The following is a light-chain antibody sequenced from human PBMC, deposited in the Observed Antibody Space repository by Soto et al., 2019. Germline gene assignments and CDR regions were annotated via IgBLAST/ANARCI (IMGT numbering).Light chain of an antibody. CDR1: SGHSSYA. CDR3: QTWGTGIQV. V-gene: IGLV4-69*01. J-gene: IGLJ2*01. Sequence: QLVLTQSPSASASLGASVKLTCTLRSGHSSYAIAWHQQQPEKGPRYLLKLNSDVSHSKGDGIPDRFSGSSSGAERYLTIYSLQSEDEADYYCQTWGTGIQVFGGGTKLTVL. CDR2: LNSDVSH.